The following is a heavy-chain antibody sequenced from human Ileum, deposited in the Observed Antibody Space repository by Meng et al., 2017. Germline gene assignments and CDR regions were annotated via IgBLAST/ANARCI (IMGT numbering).Heavy chain of an antibody. J-gene: IGHJ4*02. Sequence: LQQSGPGVVSPSGTLSLTCAVSGDSITNTTWWNWVRQPPGKGLEWIGEVYHSGSTNYNPSLQSRVTISIDKSKNQFSLNLTSVTVADTAVYYCARGGLTLERRPLDYWGQGTLVTVSS. D-gene: IGHD1-1*01. V-gene: IGHV4-4*02. CDR1: GDSITNTTW. CDR2: VYHSGST. CDR3: ARGGLTLERRPLDY.